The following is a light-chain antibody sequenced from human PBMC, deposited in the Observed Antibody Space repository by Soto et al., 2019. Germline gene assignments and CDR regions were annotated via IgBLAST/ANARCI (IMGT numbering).Light chain of an antibody. CDR3: SSYTISGTYV. Sequence: QSVLTQPASVSGSPGQSITISCTGTSSDVGGYNYVSWYQQHPGKAPKLMIYDVSNWPSGVSNRFSGSKSGNTASLTISGLQAEDEADYYCSSYTISGTYVFGTGTKVTVL. CDR2: DVS. CDR1: SSDVGGYNY. J-gene: IGLJ1*01. V-gene: IGLV2-14*01.